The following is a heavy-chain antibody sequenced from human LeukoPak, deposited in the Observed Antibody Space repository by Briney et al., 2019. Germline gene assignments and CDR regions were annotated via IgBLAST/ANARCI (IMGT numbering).Heavy chain of an antibody. J-gene: IGHJ6*03. CDR3: ARDSLPRRYFYYYMDV. CDR1: GYSFTTHD. V-gene: IGHV1-18*01. Sequence: ASVKVSCKASGYSFTTHDINRVRQAPGRGLEWMGWISPYHGNTNFAQNFQDRLTMTTDTSTSTAYMELRGLMSDDTAVYYCARDSLPRRYFYYYMDVWGKGTTVIVSS. CDR2: ISPYHGNT. D-gene: IGHD6-25*01.